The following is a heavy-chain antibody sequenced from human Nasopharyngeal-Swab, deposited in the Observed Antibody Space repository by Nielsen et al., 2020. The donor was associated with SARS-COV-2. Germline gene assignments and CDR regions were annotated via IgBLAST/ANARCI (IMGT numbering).Heavy chain of an antibody. V-gene: IGHV4-59*01. CDR3: ARHYYGSGSYYNDGLYYYYGMDV. CDR2: IYYSGST. Sequence: SETLSLTCAVYGSSTSRNYWTWVRQQPGHRLQRIGCIYYSGSTNYNPSLKSRVTISVDTSKNQFSLKLSSVTAADTAVYYCARHYYGSGSYYNDGLYYYYGMDVWGQGTTVTVSS. CDR1: GSSTSRNY. J-gene: IGHJ6*02. D-gene: IGHD3-10*01.